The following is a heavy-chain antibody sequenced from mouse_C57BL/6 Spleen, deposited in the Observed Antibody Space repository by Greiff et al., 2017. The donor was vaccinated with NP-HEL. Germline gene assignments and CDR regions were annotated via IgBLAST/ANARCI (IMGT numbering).Heavy chain of an antibody. CDR2: INPNNGGT. CDR3: ARGAIDDYYFDY. CDR1: GYTFTDYN. D-gene: IGHD2-4*01. Sequence: VQLQQSGPELVKPGASVKIPCMASGYTFTDYNMDWVKQSHGKSLEWIGDINPNNGGTIYNQKFKGKATLTVDKSSSTAYMELRSLTSEDTAVYYCARGAIDDYYFDYWGQGTTLTVSS. J-gene: IGHJ2*01. V-gene: IGHV1-18*01.